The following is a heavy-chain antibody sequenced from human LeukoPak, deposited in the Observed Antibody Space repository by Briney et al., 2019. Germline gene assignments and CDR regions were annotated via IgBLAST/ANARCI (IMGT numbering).Heavy chain of an antibody. CDR3: AKFPSSSTWSYYFDY. CDR1: GFTFSSYA. J-gene: IGHJ4*02. CDR2: ISGSGGST. Sequence: GGSLRLSCAASGFTFSSYAMTWVRQAPGKGLEWVSDISGSGGSTNSADSVKGRFTISRDNSKNTLYLQMNSLRAEDTAVYYCAKFPSSSTWSYYFDYWGQGTLVTVSS. V-gene: IGHV3-23*01. D-gene: IGHD6-13*01.